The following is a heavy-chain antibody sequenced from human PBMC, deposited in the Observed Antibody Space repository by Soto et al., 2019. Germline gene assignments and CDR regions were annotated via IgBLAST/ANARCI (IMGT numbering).Heavy chain of an antibody. CDR2: ISWNSGSI. D-gene: IGHD1-7*01. CDR1: GFTFDDYA. J-gene: IGHJ6*03. CDR3: AATGTTSLNYYYYMDV. V-gene: IGHV3-9*01. Sequence: GGSLRLSCAASGFTFDDYAMHWVRQAPGKGLEWVSGISWNSGSIGYADSVKGRFTISRDNAKNSLYLQMNSLRAEDTALYYCAATGTTSLNYYYYMDVWGKGTTVTVSS.